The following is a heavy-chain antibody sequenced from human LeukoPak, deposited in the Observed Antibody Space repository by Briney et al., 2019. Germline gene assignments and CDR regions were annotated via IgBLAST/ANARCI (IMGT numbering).Heavy chain of an antibody. Sequence: PSETLSLTCTVSGGSISSYYWSWIRQPAGKGLEWIGRIYTSGSTNYNPSLKSRVTMSVDTSKNQFSLKLSSVTAADTAVYYCARAGPITMIVAAGDNWFDPWGQGTLVTVSS. CDR3: ARAGPITMIVAAGDNWFDP. CDR1: GGSISSYY. CDR2: IYTSGST. V-gene: IGHV4-4*07. D-gene: IGHD3-22*01. J-gene: IGHJ5*02.